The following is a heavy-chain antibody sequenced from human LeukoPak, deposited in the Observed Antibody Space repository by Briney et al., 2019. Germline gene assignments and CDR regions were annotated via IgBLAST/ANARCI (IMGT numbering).Heavy chain of an antibody. Sequence: GGSLRLSCAASGFTFDDYAMHWVRQAPGKGLEGVSGISWNSGSIGYADSVKGRFTISRALYLQMNSLRAEDTALYYCAKDIRPRDYYDSSGYDAFDIWGQGTMVTVSS. D-gene: IGHD3-22*01. CDR3: AKDIRPRDYYDSSGYDAFDI. V-gene: IGHV3-9*01. CDR2: ISWNSGSI. J-gene: IGHJ3*02. CDR1: GFTFDDYA.